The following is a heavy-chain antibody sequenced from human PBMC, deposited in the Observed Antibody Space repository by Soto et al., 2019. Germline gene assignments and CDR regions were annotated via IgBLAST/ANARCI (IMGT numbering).Heavy chain of an antibody. J-gene: IGHJ4*02. V-gene: IGHV1-69*01. CDR2: IVILFGTP. CDR1: GDTFSNSA. CDR3: AHERVAEMATGGYFDY. D-gene: IGHD5-12*01. Sequence: QVQLVQSGAELKKPGSTLKVSCKSSGDTFSNSAFSWVRQAPGQGLEWVGGIVILFGTPDFAQEFRDRAAITADESTSTVYLELSRLRSEDTAIYYCAHERVAEMATGGYFDYWGQGTPVSFSS.